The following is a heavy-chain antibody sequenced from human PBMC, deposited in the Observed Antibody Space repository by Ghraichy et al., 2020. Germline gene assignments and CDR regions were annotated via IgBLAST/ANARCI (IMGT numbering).Heavy chain of an antibody. J-gene: IGHJ4*02. Sequence: GGSLRLSCAASGLSFIDYYMNWIRQAPGKGLEWVSYISSSGNTIYYADSVKGRFTISRDNAKNSLYLQMNSLRAEDTAVYYCARGNNYYDGRGLFDFWGQGTLVTVSS. CDR1: GLSFIDYY. CDR3: ARGNNYYDGRGLFDF. CDR2: ISSSGNTI. V-gene: IGHV3-11*01. D-gene: IGHD3-22*01.